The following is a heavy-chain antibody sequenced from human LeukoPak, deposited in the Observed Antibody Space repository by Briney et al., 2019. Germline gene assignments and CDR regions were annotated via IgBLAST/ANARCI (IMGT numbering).Heavy chain of an antibody. CDR2: IYYSGST. CDR3: ARGNYDYVWGSYRPLYYYGMDV. CDR1: GGSISSYY. Sequence: SETLSLTCTVSGGSISSYYWSWIRQPPGKGLEWIGYIYYSGSTNYNPSLKSRVTISVDTSKNQFSLKLSSVTAADTAVYYCARGNYDYVWGSYRPLYYYGMDVWGKGTTVTVSS. D-gene: IGHD3-16*02. J-gene: IGHJ6*04. V-gene: IGHV4-59*01.